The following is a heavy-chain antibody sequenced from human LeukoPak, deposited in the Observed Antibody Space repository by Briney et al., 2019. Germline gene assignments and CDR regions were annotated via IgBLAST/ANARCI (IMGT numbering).Heavy chain of an antibody. CDR3: ARALNYDFWSAYYYYMDV. J-gene: IGHJ6*03. CDR1: GGSITSGDYY. V-gene: IGHV4-30-4*01. D-gene: IGHD3-3*01. Sequence: SQTLSLTCTVSGGSITSGDYYWSWIRQPPGKGLEWIGYISYSGSTSYNPSLKSPFTISMDTSKNQFSLRLSSVTAADTAIYSCARALNYDFWSAYYYYMDVWGEGTTVTVSS. CDR2: ISYSGST.